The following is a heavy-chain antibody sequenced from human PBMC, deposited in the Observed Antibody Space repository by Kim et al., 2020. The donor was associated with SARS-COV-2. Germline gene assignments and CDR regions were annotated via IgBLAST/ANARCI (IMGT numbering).Heavy chain of an antibody. Sequence: SETLSFTCAVSGGSISSSNWWSWVRQPPGKGLEWIGEIYHSGSTNYNPSLKSRVTISVDKSENQFSLKLSSVTAADTAVYYCARGDYDSSGYASFDYWGQGTLVTVSS. D-gene: IGHD3-22*01. J-gene: IGHJ4*02. V-gene: IGHV4-4*02. CDR3: ARGDYDSSGYASFDY. CDR1: GGSISSSNW. CDR2: IYHSGST.